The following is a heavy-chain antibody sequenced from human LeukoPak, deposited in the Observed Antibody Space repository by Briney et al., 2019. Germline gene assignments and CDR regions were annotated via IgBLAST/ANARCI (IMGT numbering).Heavy chain of an antibody. D-gene: IGHD1-14*01. CDR3: ARHFFVIPPGYYYYGMDV. Sequence: GGSLRLSCAASGFTFSSYAMSWVRQAPGKGLEWVSSISGSGGSTQYAASVQGRFTISRDNAKNSLYLQMNSLRAEDTAVYYCARHFFVIPPGYYYYGMDVWGQGTTVTVSS. CDR2: ISGSGGST. CDR1: GFTFSSYA. V-gene: IGHV3-23*01. J-gene: IGHJ6*02.